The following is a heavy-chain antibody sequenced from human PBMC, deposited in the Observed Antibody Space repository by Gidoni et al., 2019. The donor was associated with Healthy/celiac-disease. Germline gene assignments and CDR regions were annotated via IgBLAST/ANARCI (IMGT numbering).Heavy chain of an antibody. J-gene: IGHJ4*02. CDR3: AKAQIAADGDYYFDD. D-gene: IGHD6-13*01. V-gene: IGHV3-9*01. Sequence: EVQLVESGGGLVQPGRSLRLSCAASGFAFADYAMHWVRQAPGKGLEWVSGMSWNSGSIGYADSVKGRFTISRDNAKNSLYLQMNSLRAEDTALYYCAKAQIAADGDYYFDDWGQGTLVTVSS. CDR1: GFAFADYA. CDR2: MSWNSGSI.